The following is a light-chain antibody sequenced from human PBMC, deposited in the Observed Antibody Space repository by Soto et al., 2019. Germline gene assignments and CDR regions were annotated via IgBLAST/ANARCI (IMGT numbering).Light chain of an antibody. CDR2: GAS. V-gene: IGKV3-20*01. CDR1: QSVDHDY. J-gene: IGKJ4*01. Sequence: NVLTQSPAILSSSPGARVTLSCGASQSVDHDYLAWYQQRSGQAPRLLIYGASYRATGIPDRFSGSGSGTDFTLTISRLEPEDFAAYHCQHYGSSLATFGGGTKVEI. CDR3: QHYGSSLAT.